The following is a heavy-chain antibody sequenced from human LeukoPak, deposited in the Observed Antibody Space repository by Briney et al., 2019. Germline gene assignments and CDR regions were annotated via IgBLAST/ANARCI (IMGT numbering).Heavy chain of an antibody. V-gene: IGHV3-21*01. CDR2: ISISSSYI. D-gene: IGHD2-2*02. J-gene: IGHJ4*02. Sequence: PGGSLRLSCAPSGFTFSSYSMNWVRQASGKGLEWVSSISISSSYIYYADSVKGRFTISRDNAKNSLYLQMNSLRAEDTSVYYCAREPCSSTSCYIDYWGQGTLVTVSS. CDR1: GFTFSSYS. CDR3: AREPCSSTSCYIDY.